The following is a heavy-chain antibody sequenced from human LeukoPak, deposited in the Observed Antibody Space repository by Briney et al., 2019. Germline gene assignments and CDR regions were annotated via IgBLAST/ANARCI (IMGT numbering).Heavy chain of an antibody. CDR1: GGSISSSSYY. Sequence: SETLSLTCTVSGGSISSSSYYWGWIRQPPGKGLEWIGSIYYSGSTYYNPSLKSRVTISVDTSKNQFSLKLSSATAADTAVYYCASSTGYSSGWFPNFDYWGQGTLVTVSS. V-gene: IGHV4-39*07. CDR3: ASSTGYSSGWFPNFDY. J-gene: IGHJ4*02. D-gene: IGHD6-19*01. CDR2: IYYSGST.